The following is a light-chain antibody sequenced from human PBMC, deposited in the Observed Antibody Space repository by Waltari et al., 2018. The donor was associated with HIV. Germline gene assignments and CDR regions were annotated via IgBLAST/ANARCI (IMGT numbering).Light chain of an antibody. V-gene: IGLV1-47*01. CDR2: RNA. Sequence: QSGLSQPPSTSRPPGQRVVISCSGSRSNVGKNYVSWFQPLPGAAPRLLIYRNARRPSGVPDRFTAAKSGTSASLVISGLRSDDEAEYCCASWDDALSSWLFGGGTKLTVL. CDR1: RSNVGKNY. J-gene: IGLJ6*01. CDR3: ASWDDALSSWL.